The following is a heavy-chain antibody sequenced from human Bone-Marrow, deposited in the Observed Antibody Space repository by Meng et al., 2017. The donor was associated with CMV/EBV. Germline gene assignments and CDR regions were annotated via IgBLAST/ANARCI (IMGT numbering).Heavy chain of an antibody. CDR1: GFTFSSYG. CDR3: SMDYADSSGHWLDP. J-gene: IGHJ5*02. Sequence: GGSLRLSCAASGFTFSSYGMHWVRQAPGKGLEWVAFIRYDGSNKYYADSVKGRFTISRDNSKNTLYLQMNSLRAEDTAVYYCSMDYADSSGHWLDPWGQGTLVTVSS. V-gene: IGHV3-30*02. CDR2: IRYDGSNK. D-gene: IGHD6-6*01.